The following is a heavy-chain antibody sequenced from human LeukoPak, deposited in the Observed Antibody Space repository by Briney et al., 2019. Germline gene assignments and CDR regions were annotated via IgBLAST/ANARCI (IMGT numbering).Heavy chain of an antibody. D-gene: IGHD3-22*01. Sequence: GASVKVSCKASGGTFSSYAISWVRQAPGQGLEWMGGIIPIFGTANYAQKFQGRVTITADKSTSTAYMELSSLRSEDTAVYYCAGNSRGYYYYMDVWGKGTTVTISS. CDR2: IIPIFGTA. CDR1: GGTFSSYA. J-gene: IGHJ6*03. V-gene: IGHV1-69*06. CDR3: AGNSRGYYYYMDV.